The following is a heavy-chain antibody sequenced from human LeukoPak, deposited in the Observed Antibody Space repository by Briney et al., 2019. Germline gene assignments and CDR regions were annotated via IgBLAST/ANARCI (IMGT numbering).Heavy chain of an antibody. CDR3: ARGSYGYSGSYYRLDY. V-gene: IGHV1-2*06. J-gene: IGHJ4*02. D-gene: IGHD1-26*01. Sequence: ASVKVSCKASGYTFTGYYIHWVRQAPGQGLEWMGRINPNSGGTNYAQKFQGRVTMTRDTSISTAYMELSRLRSDDTAVYYCARGSYGYSGSYYRLDYWGQGTLVTVSS. CDR2: INPNSGGT. CDR1: GYTFTGYY.